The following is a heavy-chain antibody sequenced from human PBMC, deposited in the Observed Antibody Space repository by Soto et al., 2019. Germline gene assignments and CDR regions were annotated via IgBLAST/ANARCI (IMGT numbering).Heavy chain of an antibody. D-gene: IGHD1-1*01. CDR2: IFSNDEK. V-gene: IGHV2-26*01. Sequence: QVTLKESGPVLVIPTETLTLTSTDSGFSLSNARMGVSWIRQPPGKALEWLAHIFSNDEKSYSTSLKSRLTISKDTSKSQVVLTMTNMDPVDTATYYCAWIIWTNFDPWGQGTLVTVSS. CDR1: GFSLSNARMG. J-gene: IGHJ5*02. CDR3: AWIIWTNFDP.